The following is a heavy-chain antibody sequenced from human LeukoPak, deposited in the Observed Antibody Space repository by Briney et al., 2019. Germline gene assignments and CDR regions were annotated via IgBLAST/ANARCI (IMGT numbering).Heavy chain of an antibody. V-gene: IGHV1-46*01. Sequence: IINPSGGSTSYAQKFQGRVTMTRDTSTSTVYMELSSLRSEDTAVYYCARGRGITIFGEGDYWGQGTLVTVSS. J-gene: IGHJ4*02. CDR3: ARGRGITIFGEGDY. D-gene: IGHD3-3*01. CDR2: INPSGGST.